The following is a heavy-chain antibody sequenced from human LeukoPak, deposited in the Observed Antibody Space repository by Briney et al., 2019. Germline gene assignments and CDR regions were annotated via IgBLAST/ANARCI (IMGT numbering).Heavy chain of an antibody. CDR2: INPNSGGT. CDR3: ARCYDSSGYYGGVDY. D-gene: IGHD3-22*01. Sequence: ASVKVSCKASGCTFTGYYMHWVRQAPGQGLEWMGRINPNSGGTNYAQKFQGRVTMTRDTSISTAYMELSRLRSDDTAVYYCARCYDSSGYYGGVDYWGQGTLVTVSS. J-gene: IGHJ4*02. CDR1: GCTFTGYY. V-gene: IGHV1-2*06.